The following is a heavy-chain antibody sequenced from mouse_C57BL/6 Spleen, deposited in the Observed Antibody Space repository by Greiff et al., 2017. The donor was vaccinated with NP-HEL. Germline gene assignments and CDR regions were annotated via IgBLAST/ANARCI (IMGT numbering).Heavy chain of an antibody. CDR1: GYAFSSSW. Sequence: VQLVESGPELVKPGASVKISCKASGYAFSSSWMNWVTQRPGKGLEWIGRIYPGDGDTNYNGKFKGKATLTADKSSSTAYMQLSSLTAEDSAVYFCARGDGGYFDYWGQGTTLTVSS. V-gene: IGHV1-82*01. D-gene: IGHD3-3*01. CDR2: IYPGDGDT. CDR3: ARGDGGYFDY. J-gene: IGHJ2*01.